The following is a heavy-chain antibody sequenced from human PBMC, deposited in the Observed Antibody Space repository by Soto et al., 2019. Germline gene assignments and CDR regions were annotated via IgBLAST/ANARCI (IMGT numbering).Heavy chain of an antibody. J-gene: IGHJ6*02. D-gene: IGHD1-7*01. CDR1: GFTFRTYG. CDR2: ISYDGSNK. CDR3: AKNRSITGTHYGMDV. Sequence: PGGSLRLSCASSGFTFRTYGVHWVRQAPGKGLEWVAVISYDGSNKYYADSVRGRFTIPRDNSNNTLYLQMNSLRAEDTGVYYCAKNRSITGTHYGMDVWGQGTTVTVSS. V-gene: IGHV3-30*18.